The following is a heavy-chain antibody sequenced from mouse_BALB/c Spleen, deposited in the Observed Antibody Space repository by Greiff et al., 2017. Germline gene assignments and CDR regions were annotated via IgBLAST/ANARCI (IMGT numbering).Heavy chain of an antibody. J-gene: IGHJ4*01. Sequence: EVMLVESGGGLVKPGGSLKLSCAASGFTFSDYYMYWVRQTPEKRLEWVATISDGGSYTYYPDSVKGRFNISRDNAKNNLYLQMSSLKSEDTAMYYCARREDAMDYWGQGTSVTVSS. CDR1: GFTFSDYY. V-gene: IGHV5-4*02. CDR3: ARREDAMDY. CDR2: ISDGGSYT.